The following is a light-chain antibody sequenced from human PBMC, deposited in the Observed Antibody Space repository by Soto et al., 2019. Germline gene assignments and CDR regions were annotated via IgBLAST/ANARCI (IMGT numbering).Light chain of an antibody. CDR1: SSNIGAGYD. CDR2: GNS. V-gene: IGLV1-40*01. Sequence: QSVLTQPPSVSGAPGQRVSISCTGSSSNIGAGYDVHWYHQLPGTAPKLLIFGNSNRPSGVPDRFSGSKSGTSASLAITGVQAEDEADYYCQSYDSSLSGYVFGTGTKLTVL. CDR3: QSYDSSLSGYV. J-gene: IGLJ1*01.